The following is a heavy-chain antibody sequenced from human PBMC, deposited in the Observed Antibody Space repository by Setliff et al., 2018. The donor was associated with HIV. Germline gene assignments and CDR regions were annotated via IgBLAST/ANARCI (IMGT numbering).Heavy chain of an antibody. D-gene: IGHD2-15*01. Sequence: SVKVSCKASGGTFSSYSITWVRQAPGQGLEWVEGIIPIFNTANYAQKFQGRVTITADESTSTAYMELSSLGSEDTAVYYCARGSGGYCSGGSCYFGFGLALWGQGTTVTVSS. CDR3: ARGSGGYCSGGSCYFGFGLAL. CDR2: IIPIFNTA. V-gene: IGHV1-69*13. CDR1: GGTFSSYS. J-gene: IGHJ6*02.